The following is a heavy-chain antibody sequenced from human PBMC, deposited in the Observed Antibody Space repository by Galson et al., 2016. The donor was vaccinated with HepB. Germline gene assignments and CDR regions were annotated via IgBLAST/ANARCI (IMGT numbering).Heavy chain of an antibody. CDR3: AHRGWRGYRPEGFDY. CDR2: TYWGGDK. CDR1: GFSLKTRGVG. D-gene: IGHD1-1*01. Sequence: PALVKPTQTLTLTCTLSGFSLKTRGVGVGWIRQPPGKALEWLALTYWGGDKRYTPSLTSRLTITEDPSENKVVLTMTNRDPVDTATYFCAHRGWRGYRPEGFDYWCPGTLVTVSS. V-gene: IGHV2-5*02. J-gene: IGHJ4*02.